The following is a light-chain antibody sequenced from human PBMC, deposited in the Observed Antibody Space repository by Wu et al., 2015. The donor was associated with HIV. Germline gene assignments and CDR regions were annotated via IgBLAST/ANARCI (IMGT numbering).Light chain of an antibody. Sequence: EIVLTQSPDTLYLSPGERATLSCRASQNVNVYLAWYQQKPGQAPRLLIYDASDRAAGIPARFSGSGSGTDFSLTISSLAPEDFAVYYCQQRSSWPPTFGGGTKVEIK. J-gene: IGKJ4*01. CDR1: QNVNVY. CDR3: QQRSSWPPT. V-gene: IGKV3-11*01. CDR2: DAS.